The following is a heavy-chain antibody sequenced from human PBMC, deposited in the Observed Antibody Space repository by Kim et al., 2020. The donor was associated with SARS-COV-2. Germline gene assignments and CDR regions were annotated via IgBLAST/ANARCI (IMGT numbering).Heavy chain of an antibody. V-gene: IGHV4-31*03. J-gene: IGHJ6*02. CDR3: ARDPRKNPVPLGDYYYYGRDV. Sequence: SETLSLTCTVSGGSISSGGYYWSWIRQHPGKGLEWIGYIYYSGSTYYNPSLKSRVTISVDTSKNQFSLKLSSVTAADTAVYYCARDPRKNPVPLGDYYYYGRDVWGQGTTVTVSS. CDR2: IYYSGST. CDR1: GGSISSGGYY.